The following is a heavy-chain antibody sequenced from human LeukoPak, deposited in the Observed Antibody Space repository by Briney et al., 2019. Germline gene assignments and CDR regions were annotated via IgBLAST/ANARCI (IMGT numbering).Heavy chain of an antibody. CDR1: GFTFSSYE. CDR2: ISSSGSTI. J-gene: IGHJ4*02. Sequence: GGSLRLSCAASGFTFSSYEMNWVRQAPGKGLEWVSYISSSGSTINYADSVKGRFTISRDNAKNSLYLQMNSLRAEDTAVYYCARGGRYCSGGSCYVDYWGQGTLVTVSS. D-gene: IGHD2-15*01. CDR3: ARGGRYCSGGSCYVDY. V-gene: IGHV3-48*03.